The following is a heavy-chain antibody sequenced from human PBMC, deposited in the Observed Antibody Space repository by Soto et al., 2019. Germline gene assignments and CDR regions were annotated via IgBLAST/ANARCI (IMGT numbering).Heavy chain of an antibody. D-gene: IGHD3-16*01. Sequence: EVQLLESGGGLVQPWGSLRLSCAASGFTFSSYAMRWVRQAPGKGLEWVSAISGSGGSTYYAVSVKGRFTISRDNSKNTLDLQMSSLRAADTAVYYCARRGSGGYCDSWRQGTLVTVSS. V-gene: IGHV3-23*01. CDR2: ISGSGGST. CDR3: ARRGSGGYCDS. CDR1: GFTFSSYA. J-gene: IGHJ4*02.